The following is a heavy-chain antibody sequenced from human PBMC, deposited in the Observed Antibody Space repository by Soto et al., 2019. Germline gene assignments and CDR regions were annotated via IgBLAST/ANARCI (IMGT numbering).Heavy chain of an antibody. D-gene: IGHD3-22*01. J-gene: IGHJ4*02. CDR2: ISYDGGNK. V-gene: IGHV3-30*18. CDR1: GFTFSSYG. CDR3: AKDSGPGRGRGYYYDSSGYYLFDY. Sequence: GGSLRLSCAASGFTFSSYGIHWVRQAPGKGLEWVAVISYDGGNKYYADSVKGRFTISRDNSKNTLYLQMNSLRAEDTAVYYCAKDSGPGRGRGYYYDSSGYYLFDYWGQGTLVTVS.